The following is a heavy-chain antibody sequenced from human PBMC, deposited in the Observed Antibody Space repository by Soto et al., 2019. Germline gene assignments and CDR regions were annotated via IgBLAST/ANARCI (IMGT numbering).Heavy chain of an antibody. Sequence: PGGTIRLSCVASGFTFSRYAVSWVQKALGQGLESLSAISGSGGSTYYADPVKGRFTISRDNSKNTLYLQMNSLSAEDKAVYYWAKDRYTAMDFVNGGQGALLTISS. J-gene: IGHJ4*02. CDR3: AKDRYTAMDFVN. CDR2: ISGSGGST. CDR1: GFTFSRYA. V-gene: IGHV3-23*01. D-gene: IGHD5-18*01.